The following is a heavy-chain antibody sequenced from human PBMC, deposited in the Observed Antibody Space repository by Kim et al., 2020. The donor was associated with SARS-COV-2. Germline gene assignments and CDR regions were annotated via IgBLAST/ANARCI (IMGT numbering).Heavy chain of an antibody. Sequence: SGKGRFPISRDNSQNTLYLQMNSLRAEDTAVYYCAGSVVEQWLVRWGFDYWGQGTLVTVSS. V-gene: IGHV3-23*01. CDR3: AGSVVEQWLVRWGFDY. J-gene: IGHJ4*02. D-gene: IGHD6-19*01.